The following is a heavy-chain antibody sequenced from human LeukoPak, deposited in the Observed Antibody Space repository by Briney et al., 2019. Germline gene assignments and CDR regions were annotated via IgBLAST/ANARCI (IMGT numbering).Heavy chain of an antibody. V-gene: IGHV4-34*01. CDR3: ARHVVAATRVHLYYYGMDV. CDR1: GGSFSGYY. Sequence: SETLSLTCAVYGGSFSGYYWSWIRQPPGKGLEWIGEINRSGSTNYNPSLKSRVTISVDTSKNQFSLKLSSVTAADTAVYYCARHVVAATRVHLYYYGMDVWGQGTTVTVSS. J-gene: IGHJ6*02. CDR2: INRSGST. D-gene: IGHD2-15*01.